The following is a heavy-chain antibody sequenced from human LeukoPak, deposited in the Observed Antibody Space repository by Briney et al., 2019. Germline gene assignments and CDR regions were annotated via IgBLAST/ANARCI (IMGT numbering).Heavy chain of an antibody. CDR3: ARHKGGSSEFDY. CDR2: IYYSGST. Sequence: SETLSLTCTVSGGSISSGGYYWSWIRQHPGKGLEWIGYIYYSGSTYYNPSLKSRVTISVDTSKNHFSLKLSSVTAADTAVYYCARHKGGSSEFDYWGQGTLVTVSS. CDR1: GGSISSGGYY. V-gene: IGHV4-31*03. D-gene: IGHD1-26*01. J-gene: IGHJ4*02.